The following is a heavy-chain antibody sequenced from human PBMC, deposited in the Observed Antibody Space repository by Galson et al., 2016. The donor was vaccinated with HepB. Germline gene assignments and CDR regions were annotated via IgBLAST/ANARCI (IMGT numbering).Heavy chain of an antibody. CDR1: GGSLSGHY. CDR2: ITDSGST. CDR3: ARHRYTSGWYTLDS. V-gene: IGHV4-34*01. J-gene: IGHJ4*02. Sequence: SETLSLTCGVSGGSLSGHYWNWIRQCPGKGLEWIGEITDSGSTNYNATLTSRVSTSIDTPKNQFTLKLDSVTAADTAIYYCARHRYTSGWYTLDSWGQGTLFTVSS. D-gene: IGHD6-19*01.